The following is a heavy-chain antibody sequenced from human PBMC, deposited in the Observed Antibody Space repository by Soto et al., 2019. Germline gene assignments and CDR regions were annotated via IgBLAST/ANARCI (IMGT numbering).Heavy chain of an antibody. CDR3: ARLNRLAPVATYHYHSLDV. CDR2: IYYSGST. Sequence: SETLSLTRTVSGASVSTDGYSWSWIRQPPGKGLEYIGYIYYSGSTDYNPSLKSRVTTSLDTSKNQFSLILRSVTAAYTAVYYCARLNRLAPVATYHYHSLDVGSQGTTVTVSS. D-gene: IGHD5-12*01. J-gene: IGHJ6*02. CDR1: GASVSTDGYS. V-gene: IGHV4-61*08.